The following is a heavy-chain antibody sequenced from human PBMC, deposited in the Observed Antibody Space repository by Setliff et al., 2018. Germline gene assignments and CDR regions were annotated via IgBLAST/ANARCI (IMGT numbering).Heavy chain of an antibody. D-gene: IGHD2-2*01. V-gene: IGHV1-46*01. J-gene: IGHJ4*02. CDR1: GYAFTNYY. CDR2: INTGGGSA. CDR3: SRLVRYCTTTSCQGASGAEL. Sequence: ASVKVSCKASGYAFTNYYMFWVRQAPGQGPEWMGTINTGGGSASIVDQFQGRVTMTRDTSTSTVHLDLNSLRSGDTAVYYCSRLVRYCTTTSCQGASGAELWGQGTLVTVSS.